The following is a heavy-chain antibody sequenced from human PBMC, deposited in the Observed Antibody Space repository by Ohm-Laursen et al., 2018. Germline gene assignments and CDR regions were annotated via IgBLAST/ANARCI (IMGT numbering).Heavy chain of an antibody. Sequence: GASVKVSCKASGGTFTRYAFSWIRQAPGQGLEWMGRIIPTVDTPKYAQKFQGRVALTADKITRTVHMDLSSLSSDDTALYFCTSTLLDCTSGTCYEVGDGLEFWGQGTTVIVSS. D-gene: IGHD2-8*01. CDR2: IIPTVDTP. CDR1: GGTFTRYA. CDR3: TSTLLDCTSGTCYEVGDGLEF. J-gene: IGHJ6*02. V-gene: IGHV1-69*04.